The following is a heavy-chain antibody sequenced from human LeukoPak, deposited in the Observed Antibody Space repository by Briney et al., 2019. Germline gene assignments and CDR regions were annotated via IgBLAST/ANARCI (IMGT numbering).Heavy chain of an antibody. D-gene: IGHD1-26*01. J-gene: IGHJ4*02. CDR2: ISSICSTI. CDR1: GFTFISYS. CDR3: ARDLGATIFDFDY. Sequence: GGSLRLSCAASGFTFISYSMNWVRQAPGKGLEWVSSISSICSTIYYADSVKGRFTISRDNAKKSLYLQMNSLRVEDTAVYYCARDLGATIFDFDYWGQGTLVTVSS. V-gene: IGHV3-48*01.